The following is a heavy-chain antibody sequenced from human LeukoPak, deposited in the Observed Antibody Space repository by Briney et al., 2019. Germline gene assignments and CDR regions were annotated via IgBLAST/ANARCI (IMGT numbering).Heavy chain of an antibody. CDR3: ARVEAVAGSVAFDI. D-gene: IGHD6-19*01. Sequence: SETLSLTCTVSGGSISSYYWSWIRQPPGKGLEWIGYIYYSGSTNYNPSLKGRVTISVDTSKNQFSLKLSSVTAADTAVYYCARVEAVAGSVAFDIWGQGTMVTVSS. CDR2: IYYSGST. CDR1: GGSISSYY. V-gene: IGHV4-59*01. J-gene: IGHJ3*02.